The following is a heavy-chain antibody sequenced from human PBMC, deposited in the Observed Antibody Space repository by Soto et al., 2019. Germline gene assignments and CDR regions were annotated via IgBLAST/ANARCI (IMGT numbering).Heavy chain of an antibody. Sequence: EVQLVESGGDLVKPGGSLRLSCAASGFTFTNAWMNWVRQAPGKGLEWVGRIKRKTSGGAIDYAAPLKDRFTTSRDNSENTFYLQMSSRKTEDTAIYYRTTDGPAPAAFPFPASYWGQGTLVTLSS. V-gene: IGHV3-15*07. D-gene: IGHD6-13*01. CDR1: GFTFTNAW. J-gene: IGHJ4*02. CDR2: IKRKTSGGAI. CDR3: TTDGPAPAAFPFPASY.